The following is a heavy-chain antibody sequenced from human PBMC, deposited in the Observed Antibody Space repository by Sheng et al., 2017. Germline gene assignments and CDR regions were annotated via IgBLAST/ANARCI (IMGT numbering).Heavy chain of an antibody. CDR1: GFTFRSYG. J-gene: IGHJ4*02. Sequence: QVQLVESGGGVVQPGGSLRLSCAASGFTFRSYGMHWVRQAPGKGLEWVAFIHYDGSNKYYADSVKGRFTISRDNSKNTLYLQMNSLRAEDTAVYYCAKDYQSRGLAVGYWGQGTLVTVSS. V-gene: IGHV3-30*02. CDR2: IHYDGSNK. CDR3: AKDYQSRGLAVGY. D-gene: IGHD6-19*01.